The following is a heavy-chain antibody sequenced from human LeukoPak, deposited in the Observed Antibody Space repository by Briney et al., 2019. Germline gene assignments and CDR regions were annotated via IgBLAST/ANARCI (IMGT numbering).Heavy chain of an antibody. CDR3: ARLGFTMILVATT. Sequence: SETLSLTCTVSGDSIDSSSYYWGWIRQPPGKGLEWIGSIYYSGGTYSNPSLKSRVTISIDTSKNQFSLKLSSVTAADTAMYYCARLGFTMILVATTWGQGTLVTVSS. CDR1: GDSIDSSSYY. D-gene: IGHD3-22*01. V-gene: IGHV4-39*01. J-gene: IGHJ4*02. CDR2: IYYSGGT.